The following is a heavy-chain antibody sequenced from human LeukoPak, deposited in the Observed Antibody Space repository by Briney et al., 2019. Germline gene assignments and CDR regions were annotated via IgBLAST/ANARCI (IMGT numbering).Heavy chain of an antibody. J-gene: IGHJ4*02. D-gene: IGHD5-18*01. V-gene: IGHV1-2*02. Sequence: ASVKVSCRASGYAFSDYYMRWVRQAPGQGLQWMGWISTDGFTNYAQKFQGRVTMTRDTSISTAYMDLSRLTSEDTAVYCCAKDTGRFTFGDYWGQGTLLSVSS. CDR1: GYAFSDYY. CDR3: AKDTGRFTFGDY. CDR2: ISTDGFT.